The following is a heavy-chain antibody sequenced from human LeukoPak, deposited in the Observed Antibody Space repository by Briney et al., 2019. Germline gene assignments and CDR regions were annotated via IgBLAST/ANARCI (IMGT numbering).Heavy chain of an antibody. CDR1: GFTFSSYW. V-gene: IGHV3-7*01. CDR3: ARESIIGVVIRYYYGMDV. D-gene: IGHD3-3*01. CDR2: IKQDGSEE. J-gene: IGHJ6*02. Sequence: GGSLRLSCAASGFTFSSYWMSWVRQAPGKGLEWVANIKQDGSEEYYVDSVKGRFTISRDNAKNSLYLQMNSLRAEDTAVYYCARESIIGVVIRYYYGMDVWGQGTTVTVSS.